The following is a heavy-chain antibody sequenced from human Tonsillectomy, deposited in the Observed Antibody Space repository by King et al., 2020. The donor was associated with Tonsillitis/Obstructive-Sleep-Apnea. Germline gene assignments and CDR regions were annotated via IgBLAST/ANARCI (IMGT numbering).Heavy chain of an antibody. CDR1: GYSFTGHY. V-gene: IGHV1-2*02. CDR2: INPHSGGT. J-gene: IGHJ5*02. CDR3: TRKTYYSSAYYYGGWFDP. Sequence: QLVQSGAEVKKPGASVKVSCKASGYSFTGHYLFWVRQAPGEGLEFMGWINPHSGGTNYAQKFQGRVTMTRDTSISTAYMELSRLRSDETAVYYCTRKTYYSSAYYYGGWFDPWGQGTLVTVSS. D-gene: IGHD3-22*01.